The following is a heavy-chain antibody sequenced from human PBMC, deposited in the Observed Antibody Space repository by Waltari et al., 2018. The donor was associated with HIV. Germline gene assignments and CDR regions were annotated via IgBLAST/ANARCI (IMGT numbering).Heavy chain of an antibody. V-gene: IGHV3-33*01. CDR3: ARDSPAFSRGTEELDY. J-gene: IGHJ4*02. D-gene: IGHD2-2*01. CDR1: GFTFSSYA. CDR2: IWHDANKQ. Sequence: QVQLVESGGGVVQPGKSLRLSCAASGFTFSSYAMHWVRQAPGKVLEWVAVIWHDANKQYYADSVQGRFTISRDNSKNTLYLQMNSLRAEDTALYYCARDSPAFSRGTEELDYWGQGTLVTVSS.